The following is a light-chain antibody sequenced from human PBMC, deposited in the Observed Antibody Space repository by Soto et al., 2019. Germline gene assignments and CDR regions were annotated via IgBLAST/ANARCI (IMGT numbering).Light chain of an antibody. CDR3: QAWHNYTAF. CDR1: GLGDRY. V-gene: IGLV3-1*01. J-gene: IGLJ2*01. Sequence: SYELTQTPSMSVSPGQTATITCSGDGLGDRYTCWYQRRAGQSPVVIIYKDSKRPSGIPERFSGSNSGNTATLTISGTQTIDEAEYFCQAWHNYTAFFGGGTKLTVL. CDR2: KDS.